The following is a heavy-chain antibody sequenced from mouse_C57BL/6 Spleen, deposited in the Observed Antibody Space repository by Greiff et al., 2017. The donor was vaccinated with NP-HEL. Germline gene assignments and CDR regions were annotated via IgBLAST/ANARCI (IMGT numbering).Heavy chain of an antibody. D-gene: IGHD1-1*01. J-gene: IGHJ2*01. V-gene: IGHV3-6*01. CDR2: ISYDGSN. Sequence: EVQLQQSGPGLVKPSQSLSLTCSVTGYSITSGYYWNWIRQFPGNKLEWMGYISYDGSNNYNPSLKNRISITRDTSKNQFFLKLNSVTTEDTATYDCAEGSSHFDYWGQGTTLTVSS. CDR3: AEGSSHFDY. CDR1: GYSITSGYY.